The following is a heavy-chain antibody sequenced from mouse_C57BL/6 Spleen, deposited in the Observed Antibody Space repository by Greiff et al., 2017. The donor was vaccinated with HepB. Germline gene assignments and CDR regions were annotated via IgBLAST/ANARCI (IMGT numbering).Heavy chain of an antibody. V-gene: IGHV1-69*01. Sequence: QVQLQQPGAELVMPGASVKLSCKASGYTFTSYWMHWVKQRPGQGLEWIGEIDPSDSYTNYNQKFKGKSTLTVDKSSSTAYMQLSSLTSEDSAVYYCARGGYYHTYAIDYWGQGTSVTVSS. J-gene: IGHJ4*01. CDR2: IDPSDSYT. CDR3: ARGGYYHTYAIDY. CDR1: GYTFTSYW. D-gene: IGHD1-1*02.